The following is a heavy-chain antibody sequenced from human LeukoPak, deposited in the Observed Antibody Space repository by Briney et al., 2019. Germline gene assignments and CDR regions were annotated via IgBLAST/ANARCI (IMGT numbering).Heavy chain of an antibody. V-gene: IGHV3-15*01. CDR2: IKSKTDGGTT. CDR3: TTENPGAYCSSTSCPYGEAFDI. J-gene: IGHJ3*02. Sequence: PGGSLRLSCAASGFTFSNAWMSWVRQAPGKGLEWVGRIKSKTDGGTTDYAAPVKGRFTISRDDSKNTLYLQMNSLKTEDTAVYYCTTENPGAYCSSTSCPYGEAFDIWGQGTMVTVSS. D-gene: IGHD2-2*01. CDR1: GFTFSNAW.